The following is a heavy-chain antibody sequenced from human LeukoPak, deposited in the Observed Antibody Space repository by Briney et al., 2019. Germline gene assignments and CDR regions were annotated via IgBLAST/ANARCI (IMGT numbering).Heavy chain of an antibody. Sequence: GGSLRLSCAASGFTFSDYYMSWIRQAPGKGLEWVSYISSSGSTIYYADSVKGRFTIPRDNAKNSLYLQMNSLRAEDTAVYYCARSRITMIADAFDIWGQGTMVTVSS. CDR1: GFTFSDYY. CDR2: ISSSGSTI. J-gene: IGHJ3*02. V-gene: IGHV3-11*01. CDR3: ARSRITMIADAFDI. D-gene: IGHD3-22*01.